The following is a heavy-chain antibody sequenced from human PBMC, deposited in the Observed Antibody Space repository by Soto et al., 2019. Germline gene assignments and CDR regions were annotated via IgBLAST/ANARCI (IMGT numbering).Heavy chain of an antibody. CDR1: GGSISSGGYY. CDR3: ARDIMVRGVINWFDP. V-gene: IGHV4-31*03. CDR2: IYYSGST. D-gene: IGHD3-10*01. J-gene: IGHJ5*02. Sequence: QVQLQESGPGLVKPSQTLSLTCTVSGGSISSGGYYWSWIRQHPGKGLEWIGYIYYSGSTYYNPSLKSRVTISVDTSKNQFSLKLSSVTAADTVVYYCARDIMVRGVINWFDPWGQGTLVTVSS.